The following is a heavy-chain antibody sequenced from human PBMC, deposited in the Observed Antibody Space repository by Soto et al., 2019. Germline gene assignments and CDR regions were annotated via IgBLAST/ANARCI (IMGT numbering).Heavy chain of an antibody. CDR1: GYPFTGYY. CDR3: ARDIVRGKYYDFWSGEIPPPRHSIYGMDV. CDR2: INPNSGGT. J-gene: IGHJ6*02. Sequence: ASVKVSCKASGYPFTGYYMHWVRQAPGQGLEWMGWINPNSGGTNYAQKFQGWVTMTRDTSISTAYMELSRLRSDDTAVYYCARDIVRGKYYDFWSGEIPPPRHSIYGMDVWGQGTTVTVSS. V-gene: IGHV1-2*04. D-gene: IGHD3-3*01.